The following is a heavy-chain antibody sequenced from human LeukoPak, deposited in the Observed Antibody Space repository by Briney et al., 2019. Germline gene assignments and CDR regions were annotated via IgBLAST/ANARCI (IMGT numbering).Heavy chain of an antibody. V-gene: IGHV4-4*07. D-gene: IGHD3-22*01. CDR3: AREFPYYYDSSGYYRGPPDAFDI. CDR2: IYTSGST. Sequence: SETLSLTCTVSGGSISSYYWSWIRQPAGKGLEWIGRIYTSGSTNYNPSLKSRVTMSVDTSKNQFSLKLSSVTAADTDVYYCAREFPYYYDSSGYYRGPPDAFDIWGQGTMVTVSS. CDR1: GGSISSYY. J-gene: IGHJ3*02.